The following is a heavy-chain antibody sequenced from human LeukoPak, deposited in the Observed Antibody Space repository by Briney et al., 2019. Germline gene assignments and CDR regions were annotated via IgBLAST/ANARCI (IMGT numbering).Heavy chain of an antibody. J-gene: IGHJ4*02. CDR3: ARGGYFDSSGYPNPLDF. D-gene: IGHD3-22*01. V-gene: IGHV4-34*01. Sequence: SETLSLTCAVYGGSFGGYYWTWIRQPPGKGPEWIGEINHSGSTNYNPSLKGRVIMSVDTAENQFSLKLNSVNAADTAVYYCARGGYFDSSGYPNPLDFWGQGTLVTVSS. CDR1: GGSFGGYY. CDR2: INHSGST.